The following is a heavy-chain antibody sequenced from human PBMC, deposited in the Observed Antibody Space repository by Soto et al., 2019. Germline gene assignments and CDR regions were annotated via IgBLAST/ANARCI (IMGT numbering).Heavy chain of an antibody. V-gene: IGHV3-7*01. D-gene: IGHD3-22*01. Sequence: EVQLVESGGGLVQPGGSLRLSCAASGFTFSSYWMSWVRQAPGKGLEWVANIKQDGSEKYYVDSVKGRFTISSDNAKNSLYLQMNSLRAEDTAVYYCARRPSYYDSSGYSLNDAFDIWGQGTMVTVSS. CDR3: ARRPSYYDSSGYSLNDAFDI. J-gene: IGHJ3*02. CDR2: IKQDGSEK. CDR1: GFTFSSYW.